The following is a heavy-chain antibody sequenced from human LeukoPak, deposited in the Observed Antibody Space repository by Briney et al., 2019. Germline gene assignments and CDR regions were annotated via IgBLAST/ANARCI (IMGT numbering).Heavy chain of an antibody. CDR1: GLSVSSNY. J-gene: IGHJ4*02. V-gene: IGHV3-66*01. CDR2: IYRDGSS. CDR3: ARSFYDILIGYYQYFDY. Sequence: GGSLRLSCVASGLSVSSNYMSWVRQAPGKGLEWVSVIYRDGSSYYAESVRGRFTISRDNSKNTLYIQMNSLRAEDTAVYYCARSFYDILIGYYQYFDYWGQGTLVTVSS. D-gene: IGHD3-9*01.